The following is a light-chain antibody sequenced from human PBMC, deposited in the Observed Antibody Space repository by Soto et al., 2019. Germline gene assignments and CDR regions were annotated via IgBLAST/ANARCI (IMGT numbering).Light chain of an antibody. CDR3: AAWDDSLSVLYV. V-gene: IGLV1-47*01. J-gene: IGLJ1*01. CDR2: RNN. CDR1: SSNIGSNY. Sequence: QSVLTQPPSASGTPGQRVTISWSGSSSNIGSNYVYWYQQLPGTAPKLLIYRNNQRPSGVPDRFSGSKSGTSASLAISGLRSEDEADYYCAAWDDSLSVLYVFGTGTKLTVL.